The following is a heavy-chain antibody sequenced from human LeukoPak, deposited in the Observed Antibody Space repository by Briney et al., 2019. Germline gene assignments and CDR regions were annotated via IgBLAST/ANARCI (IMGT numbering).Heavy chain of an antibody. V-gene: IGHV3-7*01. CDR2: IKQDGSEK. J-gene: IGHJ4*02. D-gene: IGHD3-22*01. CDR1: GFTFSSYW. CDR3: AKDKANYDSSGYYYEFDY. Sequence: GGSLRLSCAASGFTFSSYWMSWVRQAPGKGLEWVANIKQDGSEKYYVDSVKGRFTISRDNAKNSLYLQMNSLRAEDTAVYYCAKDKANYDSSGYYYEFDYWGQGTLVTVSS.